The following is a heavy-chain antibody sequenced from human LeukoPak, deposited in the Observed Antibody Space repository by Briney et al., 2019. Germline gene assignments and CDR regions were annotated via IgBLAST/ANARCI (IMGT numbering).Heavy chain of an antibody. V-gene: IGHV4-39*01. CDR1: GGSISSSSYC. J-gene: IGHJ3*02. D-gene: IGHD3-22*01. CDR3: ASQDYYDSSGYYGPGAFDI. Sequence: SETLSLTCTVSGGSISSSSYCWGWLRQPPGKGLEWIGSIYYSGSTYYNPSLKSRVTISVDTSKNQFSLKLSSVTAADTAVYYCASQDYYDSSGYYGPGAFDIWGQGTMVTVSS. CDR2: IYYSGST.